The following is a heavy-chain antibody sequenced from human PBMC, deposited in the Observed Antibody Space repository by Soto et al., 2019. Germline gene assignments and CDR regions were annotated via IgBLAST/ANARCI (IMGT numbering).Heavy chain of an antibody. J-gene: IGHJ4*02. Sequence: WMGWINPNSGGTNYAQKFQGRVTMTRDTSISTAYMELSRLRSDDTAVYYCARRFLPQDPYFDYWGQGTLVTVSS. CDR2: INPNSGGT. CDR3: ARRFLPQDPYFDY. V-gene: IGHV1-2*02.